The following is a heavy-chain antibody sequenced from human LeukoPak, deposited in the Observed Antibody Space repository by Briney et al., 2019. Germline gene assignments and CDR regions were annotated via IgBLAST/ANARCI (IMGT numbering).Heavy chain of an antibody. CDR1: GYSISSGYY. CDR2: IYHSGST. Sequence: SETLSRTCAVSGYSISSGYYWGWIRQPPGKGLEWIGSIYHSGSTYYNPSLKSRVTISVDTSKNQFSLKLSSVTAADTAVYYCARHHSSGWNNWFDPWGQGTLVTVSS. J-gene: IGHJ5*02. V-gene: IGHV4-38-2*01. D-gene: IGHD6-19*01. CDR3: ARHHSSGWNNWFDP.